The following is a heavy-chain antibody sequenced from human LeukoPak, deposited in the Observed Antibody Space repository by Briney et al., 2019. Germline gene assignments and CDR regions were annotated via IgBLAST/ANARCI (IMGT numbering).Heavy chain of an antibody. CDR2: ISAYNGNT. CDR3: AVFIAVAGYFDY. D-gene: IGHD6-19*01. CDR1: GGTFSSYA. Sequence: AASVKVSCKASGGTFSSYAISWVRQAPGQGLEWMGWISAYNGNTNYAQKLQGRVTMTTDTSTSTAYMELRSLRSDDTAVYYCAVFIAVAGYFDYWGQGTLVTVSS. J-gene: IGHJ4*02. V-gene: IGHV1-18*01.